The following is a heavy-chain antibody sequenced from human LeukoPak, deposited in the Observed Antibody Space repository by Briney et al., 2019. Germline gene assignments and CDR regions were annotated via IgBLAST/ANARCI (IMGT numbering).Heavy chain of an antibody. D-gene: IGHD6-6*01. CDR2: INPNSGGT. J-gene: IGHJ4*02. CDR1: GYTFTGYY. V-gene: IGHV1-2*02. Sequence: ASVKVSCKASGYTFTGYYMHWVRQAPGLGLEWMGWINPNSGGTNYAQKFQGRVTMTRDTSISTAYMELSRLRSDDTAVYYCARDRGYSSSYVDYWGQGTLVTVSS. CDR3: ARDRGYSSSYVDY.